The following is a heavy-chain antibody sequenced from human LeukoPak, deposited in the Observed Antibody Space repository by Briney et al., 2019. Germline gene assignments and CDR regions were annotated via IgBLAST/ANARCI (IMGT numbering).Heavy chain of an antibody. CDR3: ARDPNILTGYYNENWFDP. Sequence: ASVKVSCKASGYTFTSYYMHWVRQAPGQGLEWMGIINPSGGSTSYAQKFQGRVTMTRDTSTSTVYMELSSLRSEDTAVYYCARDPNILTGYYNENWFDPWGQGTLVTVSS. CDR1: GYTFTSYY. V-gene: IGHV1-46*01. J-gene: IGHJ5*02. D-gene: IGHD3-9*01. CDR2: INPSGGST.